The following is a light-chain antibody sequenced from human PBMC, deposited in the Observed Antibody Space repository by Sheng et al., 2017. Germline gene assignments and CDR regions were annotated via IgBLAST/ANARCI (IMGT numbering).Light chain of an antibody. V-gene: IGLV1-40*01. CDR3: QSYDSALNGFRL. J-gene: IGLJ2*01. CDR2: GDS. CDR1: NSNFGPGDY. Sequence: QSVLTQPPSVSGAPGQTVTISCTGDNSNFGPGDYVHWYFVVPGRAPKMLIHGDSNRPSGVPDRFRGARSGNSASLVITGLQVEDEGDYFCQSYDSALNGFRLFGGGTKLTVL.